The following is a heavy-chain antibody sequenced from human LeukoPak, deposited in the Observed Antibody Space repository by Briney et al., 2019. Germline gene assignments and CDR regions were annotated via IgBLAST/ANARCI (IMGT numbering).Heavy chain of an antibody. V-gene: IGHV3-30-3*01. CDR1: GFTFSSYS. CDR2: ISYDGSNE. Sequence: PGGSLRLSCAAAGFTFSSYSMHCVRQAPGKGLEWVALISYDGSNEYYADSVKGRFTISRDSSKNTLYLQMDSLTTEDTSVYYCARDFPNYYFDYWGQGTLVTVSS. D-gene: IGHD1-1*01. CDR3: ARDFPNYYFDY. J-gene: IGHJ4*02.